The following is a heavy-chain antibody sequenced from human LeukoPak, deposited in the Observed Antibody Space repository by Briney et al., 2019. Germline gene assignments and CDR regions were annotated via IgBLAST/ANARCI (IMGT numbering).Heavy chain of an antibody. J-gene: IGHJ6*02. CDR1: GFTVSSYG. V-gene: IGHV3-30*18. CDR2: ISYDGSNK. CDR3: AKDRSLPYYDFWSGYYNRMDV. D-gene: IGHD3-3*01. Sequence: GGSLRLSCAASGFTVSSYGMHWVRQAPGKGLEWVAVISYDGSNKYYADSVKGRFTISRDNSKNTLYLQMNSLRAEDTAVYYRAKDRSLPYYDFWSGYYNRMDVWGQGTTVTVSS.